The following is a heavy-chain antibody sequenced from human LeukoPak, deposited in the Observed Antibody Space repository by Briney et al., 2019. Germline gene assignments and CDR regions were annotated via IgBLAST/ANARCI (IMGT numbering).Heavy chain of an antibody. CDR3: ASSGSPNVGGY. D-gene: IGHD1-26*01. CDR2: IIPIFGTA. Sequence: SVKVSCKASGGTFSSYAISWVRQAPGQGLEWMGGIIPIFGTANYAQKFQGRVTITADESTSTAYMELSSLRSADTAVYYCASSGSPNVGGYWGQGTLVTVSS. V-gene: IGHV1-69*13. CDR1: GGTFSSYA. J-gene: IGHJ4*02.